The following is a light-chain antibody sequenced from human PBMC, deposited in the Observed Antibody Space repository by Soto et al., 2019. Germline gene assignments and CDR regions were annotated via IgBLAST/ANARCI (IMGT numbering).Light chain of an antibody. CDR1: SRDVGGYNY. CDR3: SSYTSSSTLVV. J-gene: IGLJ2*01. V-gene: IGLV2-14*01. Sequence: QSALTQPASVSGSPGQSITISCTGTSRDVGGYNYVSWYQQHPGKAPKLMIYDVSNRPSGVSNRFSGSKSGNTASLTISGLQAEDEADYYCSSYTSSSTLVVFGGGTPLTVL. CDR2: DVS.